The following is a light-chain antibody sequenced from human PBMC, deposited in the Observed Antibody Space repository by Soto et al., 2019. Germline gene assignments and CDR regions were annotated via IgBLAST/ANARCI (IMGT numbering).Light chain of an antibody. V-gene: IGLV2-8*01. CDR1: SSDVGGYNY. Sequence: QSALTQPPSASGSPGQSVTISCTGTSSDVGGYNYVSWYQQHPGKAPKLMIYEVSKRPSGVPDRLSGSKSGNTASLTVSGLQAEDEADYYCETWDDSLNGVVFGGGTKLTVL. J-gene: IGLJ2*01. CDR3: ETWDDSLNGVV. CDR2: EVS.